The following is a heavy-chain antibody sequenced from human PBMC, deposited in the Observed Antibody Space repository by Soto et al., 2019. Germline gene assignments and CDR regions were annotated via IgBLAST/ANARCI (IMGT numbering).Heavy chain of an antibody. Sequence: ASVKVSCKASGYTFTSYGISWVRQAPGQGLEWMGWISAYNGNTNYAQKLQGRVTMTTDTSTSTAYMELRSLRSDDTAVYYCASLGKAAAGTRDYYYGMDVWGQGTTVTVYS. J-gene: IGHJ6*02. CDR2: ISAYNGNT. CDR3: ASLGKAAAGTRDYYYGMDV. D-gene: IGHD6-13*01. V-gene: IGHV1-18*04. CDR1: GYTFTSYG.